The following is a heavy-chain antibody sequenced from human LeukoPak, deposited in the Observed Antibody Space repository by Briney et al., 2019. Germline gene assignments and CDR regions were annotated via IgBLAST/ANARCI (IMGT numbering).Heavy chain of an antibody. CDR2: ISSSSSYI. Sequence: GGSLRLSCAASEFTVSSNYMSWVRQAPGKGLEWASSISSSSSYIYYADSVKGRFTISRDNAKNSLYLQMNSLRAEDTAVYYCASVVAIAVAGTDYWGQGTLVTVSS. CDR1: EFTVSSNY. J-gene: IGHJ4*02. D-gene: IGHD6-19*01. CDR3: ASVVAIAVAGTDY. V-gene: IGHV3-21*01.